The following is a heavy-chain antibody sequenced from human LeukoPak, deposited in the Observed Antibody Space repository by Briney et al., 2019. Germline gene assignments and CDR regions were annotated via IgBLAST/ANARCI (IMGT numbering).Heavy chain of an antibody. D-gene: IGHD3-10*01. CDR1: GGTFSSYA. V-gene: IGHV1-69*04. J-gene: IGHJ4*02. CDR2: IIPILGVA. Sequence: ASVKVSCKASGGTFSSYAISWVRQAPGQGLEWMGRIIPILGVANYAQKFQGRVTITADKSTSTAYMELSSLRSEDTAVYYCAGGYGSGSYPIDYWGQGTLVTVSS. CDR3: AGGYGSGSYPIDY.